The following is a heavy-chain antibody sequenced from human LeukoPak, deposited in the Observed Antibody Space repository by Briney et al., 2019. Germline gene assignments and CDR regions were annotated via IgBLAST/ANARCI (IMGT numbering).Heavy chain of an antibody. CDR3: ATTGPYYYGSGSYAFSY. J-gene: IGHJ4*02. Sequence: ASVKVSCKVSGYTLTELSMHWVRQAPGKGLEWMGGFDPEDGETIYAQKFQGGVTMTEDTSTDTAYMELSSLRSEDTAVYYCATTGPYYYGSGSYAFSYWGQGTLVTVSS. D-gene: IGHD3-10*01. V-gene: IGHV1-24*01. CDR2: FDPEDGET. CDR1: GYTLTELS.